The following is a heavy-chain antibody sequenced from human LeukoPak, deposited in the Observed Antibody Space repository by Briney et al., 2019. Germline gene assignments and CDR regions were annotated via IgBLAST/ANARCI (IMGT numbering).Heavy chain of an antibody. CDR1: GYSISSGYY. Sequence: SETLSLTCTVSGYSISSGYYWGWIRQPPGKGLEWIGSIYHSGSTYYNPSLKSRVTISVDTSKNQFSLKLSSVTAADTAVYYCARRNYDRSDSGNWFDPWGQGTLVTVSS. D-gene: IGHD3-22*01. CDR2: IYHSGST. V-gene: IGHV4-38-2*02. J-gene: IGHJ5*02. CDR3: ARRNYDRSDSGNWFDP.